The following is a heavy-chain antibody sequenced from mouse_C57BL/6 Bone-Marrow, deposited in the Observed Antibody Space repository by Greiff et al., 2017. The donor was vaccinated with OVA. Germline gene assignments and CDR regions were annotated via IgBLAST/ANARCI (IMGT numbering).Heavy chain of an antibody. CDR2: IYPGDGDT. CDR3: ARGGENITTGY. Sequence: VQLQQSGPELVKPGASVKISCKASGYAFSSSWMNWVKQRPGKGLEWIGRIYPGDGDTNYNGKFKGKATLSADKSSSTAYMQLSSLTSEDSAVYFCARGGENITTGYWGQGTTLTVSS. V-gene: IGHV1-82*01. D-gene: IGHD1-1*01. J-gene: IGHJ2*01. CDR1: GYAFSSSW.